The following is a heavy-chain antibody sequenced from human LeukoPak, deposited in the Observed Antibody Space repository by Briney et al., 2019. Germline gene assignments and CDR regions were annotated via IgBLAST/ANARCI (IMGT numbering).Heavy chain of an antibody. Sequence: PSETLSLTCTVSGGSISNHYWSWIRQPPGKGLEWIGYFYYSGSTTYNPSLKSRVTISVDTSKNQFSLNLSSVTAADTAVYYCASGFGDNVVRYFDYWGQGTLVTVSS. V-gene: IGHV4-59*11. CDR1: GGSISNHY. J-gene: IGHJ4*02. CDR2: FYYSGST. D-gene: IGHD6-6*01. CDR3: ASGFGDNVVRYFDY.